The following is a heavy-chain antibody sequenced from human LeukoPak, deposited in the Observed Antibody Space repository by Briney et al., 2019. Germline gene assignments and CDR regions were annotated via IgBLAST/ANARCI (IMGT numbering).Heavy chain of an antibody. CDR3: ARDRSSGWYGAHDC. CDR1: AGSISSYY. D-gene: IGHD6-19*01. V-gene: IGHV4-59*01. CDR2: IYYSGST. Sequence: SETLSLTCTVSAGSISSYYWSWIRQPPGKGLEWIGYIYYSGSTNYSPSLESRVTISVDTSKNQFSLKLSSVTAADTAVYYCARDRSSGWYGAHDCWGQGTLVTVSS. J-gene: IGHJ4*02.